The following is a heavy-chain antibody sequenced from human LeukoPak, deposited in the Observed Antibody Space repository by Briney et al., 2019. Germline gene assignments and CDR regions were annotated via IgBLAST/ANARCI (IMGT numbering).Heavy chain of an antibody. Sequence: GGSPRLSCAASGFTFSSYEMNWVRQAPGKGLEWISAISGSSSNVYYAASVRGRFTISRDNAENSLYLQLNTMRAEDTAAYYCARGFRDTAMFLDYWGQGTLVTVSS. D-gene: IGHD5-18*01. CDR1: GFTFSSYE. J-gene: IGHJ4*02. V-gene: IGHV3-48*03. CDR2: ISGSSSNV. CDR3: ARGFRDTAMFLDY.